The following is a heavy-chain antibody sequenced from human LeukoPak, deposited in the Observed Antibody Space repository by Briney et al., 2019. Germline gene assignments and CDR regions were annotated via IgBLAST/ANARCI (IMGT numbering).Heavy chain of an antibody. CDR2: ISNSGGST. Sequence: GGSLRLSCAASGFTFSSYATTWVRQAPGKGLEWVSAISNSGGSTYYAESVKGRFTISRDNTKNTLYLQMNSLRAEDTAVYYCARDADTSSRYSRFDYWGQGTLVTVSS. J-gene: IGHJ4*02. CDR1: GFTFSSYA. CDR3: ARDADTSSRYSRFDY. D-gene: IGHD3-22*01. V-gene: IGHV3-23*01.